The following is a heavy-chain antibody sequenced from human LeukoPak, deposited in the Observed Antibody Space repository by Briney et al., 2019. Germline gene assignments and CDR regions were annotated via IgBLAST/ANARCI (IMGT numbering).Heavy chain of an antibody. CDR3: AKIDYYAGEY. CDR2: IHPGDSLT. Sequence: GESLKISCKGFGYTFANYCIGWMRQMPGRGLEWMGIIHPGDSLTSYSPSLEGHVTISADKSINTAYLQWRSLKASDTAMYYCAKIDYYAGEYWGQGTLVTVSS. V-gene: IGHV5-51*01. J-gene: IGHJ4*02. D-gene: IGHD3-16*01. CDR1: GYTFANYC.